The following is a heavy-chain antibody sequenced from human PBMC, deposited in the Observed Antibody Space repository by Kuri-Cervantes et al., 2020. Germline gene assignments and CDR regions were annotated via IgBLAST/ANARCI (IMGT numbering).Heavy chain of an antibody. CDR2: INPSGGST. V-gene: IGHV1-46*01. Sequence: ASVKVSCKASGYTFTSYGISWVRQAPGQGLEWMGIINPSGGSTSYAQKFQGRVTMTRDTSTSTVYMELSSLRSEDTAVYYCARAGIVGADYWNYYYYGMDVWGQGTTVTVSS. D-gene: IGHD1-26*01. J-gene: IGHJ6*02. CDR1: GYTFTSYG. CDR3: ARAGIVGADYWNYYYYGMDV.